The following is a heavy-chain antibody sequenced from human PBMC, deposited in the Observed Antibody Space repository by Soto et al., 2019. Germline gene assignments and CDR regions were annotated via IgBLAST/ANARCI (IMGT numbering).Heavy chain of an antibody. D-gene: IGHD3-3*01. J-gene: IGHJ4*02. Sequence: GESLKISWKGSGYNFAGYWIAWVRKMPGKGLELMGMIYPSDSDTRYRPSFQGQVTISADKSISSAYLQWSSLRASDTAMYYCARGGVSTRTFDYWGQGTPVTVSS. V-gene: IGHV5-51*01. CDR1: GYNFAGYW. CDR2: IYPSDSDT. CDR3: ARGGVSTRTFDY.